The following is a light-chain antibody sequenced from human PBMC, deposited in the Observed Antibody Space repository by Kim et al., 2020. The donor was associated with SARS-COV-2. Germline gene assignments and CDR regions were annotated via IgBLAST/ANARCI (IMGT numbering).Light chain of an antibody. CDR1: QSVSSSY. V-gene: IGKV3-20*01. CDR2: GAS. CDR3: QQYGSSPLT. J-gene: IGKJ4*01. Sequence: STGERATLSCRASQSVSSSYLAWYQQKPGQAPRLLIYGASSRATGIPDRFSGSGSGTDFTLTISRLEPEDFAGYYCQQYGSSPLTFGGGTKVDIK.